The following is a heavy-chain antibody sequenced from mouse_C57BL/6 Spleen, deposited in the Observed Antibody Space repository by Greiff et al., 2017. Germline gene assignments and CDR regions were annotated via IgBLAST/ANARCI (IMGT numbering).Heavy chain of an antibody. Sequence: EVQLVESGPGLVKPSQSLSLTCSVTGYSITSGYYWNWIRQFPGNKLEWMGYISYDGSNNYNPSLKNRISITRDTSKNQFFLKLNSVTTEDTATYYCAREDDSDEAWFAYWGQGTLVTVSA. V-gene: IGHV3-6*01. CDR1: GYSITSGYY. CDR2: ISYDGSN. D-gene: IGHD2-4*01. J-gene: IGHJ3*01. CDR3: AREDDSDEAWFAY.